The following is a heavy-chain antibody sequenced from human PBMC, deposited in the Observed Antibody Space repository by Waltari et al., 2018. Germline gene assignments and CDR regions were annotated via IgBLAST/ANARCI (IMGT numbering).Heavy chain of an antibody. CDR2: ISSDGSRK. D-gene: IGHD2-8*02. CDR3: ASCTGGNCYYYGFDV. V-gene: IGHV3-30*03. J-gene: IGHJ6*02. Sequence: QVQLVESGGGVVQPGRSLRLSCAASGFTFSSSGRHWVRQTPGRWLGWVAVISSDGSRKSYADSVKGRFSISRDNSKNSLSLEMNSLRPEDTAVYYCASCTGGNCYYYGFDVWGQGTTVTVSS. CDR1: GFTFSSSG.